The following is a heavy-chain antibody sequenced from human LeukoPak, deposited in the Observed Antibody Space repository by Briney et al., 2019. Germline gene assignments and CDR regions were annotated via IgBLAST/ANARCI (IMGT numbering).Heavy chain of an antibody. V-gene: IGHV3-48*04. Sequence: GGSLRLPCAASGFTFSSYSMNWVRQAPGKGLEWVSYISSSSSTIYYADSVKGRFTISRDNAKNSLYLQMNSLRAEDTAVYYCARHITVTYDAFDLWGRGTMVTVSS. CDR1: GFTFSSYS. J-gene: IGHJ3*01. CDR2: ISSSSSTI. D-gene: IGHD6-19*01. CDR3: ARHITVTYDAFDL.